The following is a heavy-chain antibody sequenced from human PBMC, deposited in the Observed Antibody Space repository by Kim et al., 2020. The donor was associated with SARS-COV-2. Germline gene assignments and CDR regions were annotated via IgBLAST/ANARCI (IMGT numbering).Heavy chain of an antibody. Sequence: SETLSLTCAVYGGSFSGYYWSWIRQPPGKGLEWIGEINHSGSTNYNPSLKSRVTISVDTSKNQFSLKLSSVTAADTAVYYCARGFTVVVVAATPLSFDYWGQGTLVTVSS. V-gene: IGHV4-34*01. J-gene: IGHJ4*02. D-gene: IGHD2-15*01. CDR1: GGSFSGYY. CDR2: INHSGST. CDR3: ARGFTVVVVAATPLSFDY.